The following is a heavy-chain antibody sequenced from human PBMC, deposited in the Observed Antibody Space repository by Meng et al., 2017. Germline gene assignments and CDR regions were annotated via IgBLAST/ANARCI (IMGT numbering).Heavy chain of an antibody. J-gene: IGHJ4*02. V-gene: IGHV1-2*06. CDR1: GYPFTGYY. D-gene: IGHD6-13*01. CDR2: INPNSGGT. Sequence: RVRSGAEVRGPCASLKVHCKASGYPFTGYYMHWGRQAPGQGLEWMGRINPNSGGTNYAQKFQGRVTMTRDTSISTAYMELSRLRSDDTAVYYCARGYSSSWYTDYWGQGTLVTVSS. CDR3: ARGYSSSWYTDY.